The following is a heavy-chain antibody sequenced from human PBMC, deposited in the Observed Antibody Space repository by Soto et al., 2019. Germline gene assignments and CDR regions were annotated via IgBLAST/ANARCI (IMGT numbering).Heavy chain of an antibody. J-gene: IGHJ4*02. V-gene: IGHV3-30*03. Sequence: GSLRLSCAASGFSFSSYGMQWVRQAPGKGLEWVAVISYDGSNKYYADSVKDRFTISRDNSKKTLYLQMNSLRADDTAVYYCVAGQDFYDYCGQGTLVTVSS. CDR1: GFSFSSYG. D-gene: IGHD6-19*01. CDR2: ISYDGSNK. CDR3: VAGQDFYDY.